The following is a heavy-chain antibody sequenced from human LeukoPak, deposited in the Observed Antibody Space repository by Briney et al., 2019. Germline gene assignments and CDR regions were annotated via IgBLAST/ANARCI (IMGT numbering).Heavy chain of an antibody. CDR2: IYYSGST. CDR3: AREWAAAGTRWFDP. J-gene: IGHJ5*02. D-gene: IGHD6-13*01. V-gene: IGHV4-59*01. CDR1: GGSFSGYY. Sequence: SETLSLTCAVYGGSFSGYYWSWIRQPPGKGLEWIGYIYYSGSTNYNPSLKSRVTISVDTSKNQFSLKLSSVTAADTAVYYCAREWAAAGTRWFDPWGQGTLVTVSS.